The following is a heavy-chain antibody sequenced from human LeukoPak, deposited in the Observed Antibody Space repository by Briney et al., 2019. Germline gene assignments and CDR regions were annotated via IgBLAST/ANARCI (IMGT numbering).Heavy chain of an antibody. V-gene: IGHV1-46*01. Sequence: ASVKVSCNASGYSFTSYYMHWVRQAPGQGLEWMGIINPSGGSTSYAQKFQGRVTMTRDMSTSTAYMELSSLRSEDTAVYYCARDHCSGGSCYSLGRYYYMDVWGKGTTVTVSS. CDR1: GYSFTSYY. J-gene: IGHJ6*03. CDR3: ARDHCSGGSCYSLGRYYYMDV. CDR2: INPSGGST. D-gene: IGHD2-15*01.